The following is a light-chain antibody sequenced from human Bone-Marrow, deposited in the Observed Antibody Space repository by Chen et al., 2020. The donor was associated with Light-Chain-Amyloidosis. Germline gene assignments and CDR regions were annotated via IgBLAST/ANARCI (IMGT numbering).Light chain of an antibody. CDR2: EDD. CDR1: SGSIATNY. Sequence: NFMLTQPHSVSESPGKTVIISCTRSSGSIATNYVQWYQQRPGSSPPTVIYEDDQRPSGVPDRFSGSIDRSSNSASLTISGLKTEDEAAYYCQSYQGSSQGVFGGGTKLTVL. J-gene: IGLJ3*02. CDR3: QSYQGSSQGV. V-gene: IGLV6-57*01.